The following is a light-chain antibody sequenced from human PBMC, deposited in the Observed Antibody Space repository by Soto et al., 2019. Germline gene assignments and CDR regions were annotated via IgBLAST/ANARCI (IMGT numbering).Light chain of an antibody. CDR2: DAS. Sequence: DIQMTQSPSSLSPSVGDRVTIICRASRGIGDWLAWYQQKPGKAPRLLIFDASNLKSGVSSRFSGSGSGTEFTLTISRLQPDDVATYYCLQYSSHSWTFGQGTKVDIK. J-gene: IGKJ1*01. CDR1: RGIGDW. V-gene: IGKV1-5*02. CDR3: LQYSSHSWT.